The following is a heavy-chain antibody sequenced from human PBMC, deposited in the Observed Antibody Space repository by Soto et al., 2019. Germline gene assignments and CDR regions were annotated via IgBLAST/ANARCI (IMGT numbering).Heavy chain of an antibody. CDR1: GYTFVSYG. V-gene: IGHV1-18*04. J-gene: IGHJ4*02. D-gene: IGHD2-15*01. Sequence: QVQLVQSGAEEKKPGASVQVSCKAYGYTFVSYGISWVRQAPGQGLEWMGWIRYNGNTNYAQKIQGRATMTTDTTTSPADMERRSRRSDQTAVYYCAGVCSGSCHERFDRWGQGTPVTVSP. CDR2: IRYNGNT. CDR3: AGVCSGSCHERFDR.